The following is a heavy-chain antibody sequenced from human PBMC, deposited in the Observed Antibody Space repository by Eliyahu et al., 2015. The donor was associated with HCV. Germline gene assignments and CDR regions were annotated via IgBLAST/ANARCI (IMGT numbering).Heavy chain of an antibody. CDR1: GGSISTVVVX. CDR2: IYYSGST. D-gene: IGHD2-21*02. J-gene: IGHJ2*01. V-gene: IGHV4-31*03. Sequence: QVQLQESGPGLVXPSQTLSLTCTVSGGSISTVVVXXGAGSASTQGRAWEWIGYIYYSGSTYYNPSLKSRVTISVDTSKNQFSLKLSSVTAADTAVYYCARESAYCGGDCLAWYFDLWGRGTLVTVSS. CDR3: ARESAYCGGDCLAWYFDL.